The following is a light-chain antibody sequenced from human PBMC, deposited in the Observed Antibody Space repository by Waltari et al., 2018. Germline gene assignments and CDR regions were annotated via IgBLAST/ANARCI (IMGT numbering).Light chain of an antibody. CDR2: KAS. V-gene: IGKV1-5*03. J-gene: IGKJ3*01. Sequence: TCRASQSISSWLAWYQQKPGKAPKLLSYKASSLESGVPSRFSGSGSGTEFTLTISSLQPDDFATYYCQQYNNYPFTFGPGTKVDIK. CDR1: QSISSW. CDR3: QQYNNYPFT.